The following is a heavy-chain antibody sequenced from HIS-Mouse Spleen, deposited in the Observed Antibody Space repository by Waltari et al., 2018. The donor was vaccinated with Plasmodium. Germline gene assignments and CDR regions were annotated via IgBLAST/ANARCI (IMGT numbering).Heavy chain of an antibody. CDR1: GFTFSSYW. V-gene: IGHV3-74*01. D-gene: IGHD6-13*01. Sequence: EVQLVESGGGLVQPGGSLRLSCAASGFTFSSYWLPWVRQAPGKGLVWVSRSNSDGSSTRYADSVKGRFTISRDNAKNTLYLQMNSLRAEDTAVYYCARTIAAAGTGDAFDMWGQGTMVTVSS. CDR3: ARTIAAAGTGDAFDM. CDR2: SNSDGSST. J-gene: IGHJ3*02.